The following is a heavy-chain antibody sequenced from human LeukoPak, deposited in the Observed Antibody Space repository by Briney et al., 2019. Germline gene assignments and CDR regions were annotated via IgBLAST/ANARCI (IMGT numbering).Heavy chain of an antibody. J-gene: IGHJ4*02. CDR3: ASSSGYYYKAFDY. CDR2: IWYDGSNK. D-gene: IGHD3-22*01. Sequence: PGGSLRLSCAASGFTFSSYGMHWVRQAPGKGLEWVAVIWYDGSNKYYADSVKGRFTISRDNAKNSLDLQMNSLRAEDTAVYYCASSSGYYYKAFDYWGQGTPVTVSS. CDR1: GFTFSSYG. V-gene: IGHV3-33*03.